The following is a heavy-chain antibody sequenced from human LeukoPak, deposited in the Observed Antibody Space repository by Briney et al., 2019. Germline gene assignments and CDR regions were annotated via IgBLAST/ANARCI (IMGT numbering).Heavy chain of an antibody. V-gene: IGHV1-2*02. CDR3: ARDPMVRGVITYYYYYMDV. CDR1: GYTFTDYY. D-gene: IGHD3-10*01. Sequence: ASVKVSCKASGYTFTDYYIHWVRQAPGQGLEWMGWMNPDSGGTNYAQKLQGRVTMTTDTSTSTAYMELRSLRSDDTAVYYCARDPMVRGVITYYYYYMDVWGKGTTITISS. CDR2: MNPDSGGT. J-gene: IGHJ6*03.